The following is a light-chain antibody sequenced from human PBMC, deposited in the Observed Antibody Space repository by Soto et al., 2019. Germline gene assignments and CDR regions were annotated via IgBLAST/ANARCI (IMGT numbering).Light chain of an antibody. CDR2: GNS. Sequence: QSVLTQPPSVSGAPGQRVTISCTGSSSNIGAGYDVHWYQQLPGAAPKLLIYGNSNRPSGVPDRFSGSKSGTSASLAITGLQAEAAADYYCQSYDSSLSGPSYVFGTGTKLTVL. V-gene: IGLV1-40*01. J-gene: IGLJ1*01. CDR1: SSNIGAGYD. CDR3: QSYDSSLSGPSYV.